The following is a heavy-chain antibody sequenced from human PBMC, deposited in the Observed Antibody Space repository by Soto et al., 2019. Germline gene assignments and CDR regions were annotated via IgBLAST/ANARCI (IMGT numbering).Heavy chain of an antibody. CDR1: GFTFSSYS. V-gene: IGHV3-21*01. CDR3: AKGVRFLEWFGGYYFDY. CDR2: ISSSSSYI. D-gene: IGHD3-3*01. J-gene: IGHJ4*02. Sequence: GGSLRLSCAASGFTFSSYSMNWVRQAPGKGLEWVSSISSSSSYIYYADSVKGRFTISRDNAKNSLYLQMNSLRAEDTAVYYCAKGVRFLEWFGGYYFDYWGQGTLVTVSS.